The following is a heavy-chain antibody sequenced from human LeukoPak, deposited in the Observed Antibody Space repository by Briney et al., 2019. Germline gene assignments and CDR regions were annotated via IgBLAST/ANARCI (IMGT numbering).Heavy chain of an antibody. CDR3: ARDEVKYSSSFWVWDY. V-gene: IGHV1-2*02. Sequence: GASVKVSCKASGYTFTGYYMHWVRQAPGQGLEWMGWINPNSGGTNYAQKFQGRVTITMDRSISTAYMELSRLRSDDTAVYYCARDEVKYSSSFWVWDYWGQGTLVTVSS. J-gene: IGHJ4*02. CDR1: GYTFTGYY. D-gene: IGHD6-6*01. CDR2: INPNSGGT.